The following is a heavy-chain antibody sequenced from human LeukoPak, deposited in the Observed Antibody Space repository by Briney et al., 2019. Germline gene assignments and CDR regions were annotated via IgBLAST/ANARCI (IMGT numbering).Heavy chain of an antibody. CDR2: ISGSGDST. CDR1: GFTFSNYG. D-gene: IGHD6-19*01. Sequence: PGGSLRLSCAASGFTFSNYGMSWVRQAPGKGLEWVSYISGSGDSTYYPDSVKGRVTISRDNSQNTLYLQMSSLRAEDTAVYYCAKNRGSYSSGRYVDYWGQGTVATVSS. V-gene: IGHV3-23*01. CDR3: AKNRGSYSSGRYVDY. J-gene: IGHJ4*02.